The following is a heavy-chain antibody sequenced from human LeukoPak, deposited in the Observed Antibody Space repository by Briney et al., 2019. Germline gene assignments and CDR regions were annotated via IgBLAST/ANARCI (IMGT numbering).Heavy chain of an antibody. D-gene: IGHD6-19*01. Sequence: PSETLSLTCTVSGGSISSSSYYWGWIRQPPGKGLEWIGSIYYSGSTYYNPSLKSRVTISVDTSKNQFSLKLSSVTAADTAVYYCARLGSHSSGLYGGAFDIWGQGTMVTVSS. CDR2: IYYSGST. CDR1: GGSISSSSYY. CDR3: ARLGSHSSGLYGGAFDI. J-gene: IGHJ3*02. V-gene: IGHV4-39*01.